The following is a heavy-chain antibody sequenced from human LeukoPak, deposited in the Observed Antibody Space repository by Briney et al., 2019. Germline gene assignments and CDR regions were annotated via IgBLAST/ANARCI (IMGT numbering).Heavy chain of an antibody. D-gene: IGHD2-15*01. CDR3: ARAGLSGGSCYAFDI. V-gene: IGHV3-7*03. Sequence: GGSLRLSCAASGFTFSSYWMSWVRQAPGKGLEWVANIKQDGSEKYYVDSVKGRFTISRDNAKNPLYLQMNSLRAEDTAVYYCARAGLSGGSCYAFDIWGQGTMVTVSS. CDR2: IKQDGSEK. CDR1: GFTFSSYW. J-gene: IGHJ3*02.